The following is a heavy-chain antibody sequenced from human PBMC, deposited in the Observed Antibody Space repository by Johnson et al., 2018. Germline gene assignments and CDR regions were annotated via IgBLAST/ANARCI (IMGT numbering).Heavy chain of an antibody. Sequence: QVQLVQSGPGLVKPSGTLSLTCAVSGGSISSSNWWSWVRQPPGKGLEWIGEIYHSGSTNYNPSLKSRVTISVDKSKNQFSLKLSSVTAADTAVYYWAREQNNWNDVGDYYYYMDVWGKGTTVTVSS. CDR3: AREQNNWNDVGDYYYYMDV. V-gene: IGHV4-4*02. D-gene: IGHD1-1*01. J-gene: IGHJ6*03. CDR2: IYHSGST. CDR1: GGSISSSNW.